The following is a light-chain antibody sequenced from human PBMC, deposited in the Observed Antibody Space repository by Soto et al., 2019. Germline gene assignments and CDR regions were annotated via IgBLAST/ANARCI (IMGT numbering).Light chain of an antibody. Sequence: QSPSFLPAYAGDRVTISCRASQGIGNALGWYQQKPGKAPKLLIYKASTLKSGVPSRFSGSGSGTEFTLTISSLQPDDFATYYCQQYNSYSEAFGQGTKV. J-gene: IGKJ1*01. CDR3: QQYNSYSEA. V-gene: IGKV1-5*03. CDR1: QGIGNA. CDR2: KAS.